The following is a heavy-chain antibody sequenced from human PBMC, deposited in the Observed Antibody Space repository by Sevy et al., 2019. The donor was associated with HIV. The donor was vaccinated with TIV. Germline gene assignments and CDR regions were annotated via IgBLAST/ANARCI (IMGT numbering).Heavy chain of an antibody. CDR2: INHSGST. Sequence: SETLSLTCAVYGGSFSGYYWSWIRQPPGKGLEWIGEINHSGSTNYNPSLKSRVTISVDTSKNQFSLKLSSVTAADTAVYYCARGSGGYSYGLYYYYGMDVWGQGTTVTVSS. CDR3: ARGSGGYSYGLYYYYGMDV. CDR1: GGSFSGYY. V-gene: IGHV4-34*01. D-gene: IGHD5-18*01. J-gene: IGHJ6*02.